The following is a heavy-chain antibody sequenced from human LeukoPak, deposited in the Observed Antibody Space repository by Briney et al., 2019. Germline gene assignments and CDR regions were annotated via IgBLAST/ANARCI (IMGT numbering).Heavy chain of an antibody. J-gene: IGHJ4*02. D-gene: IGHD1-1*01. CDR3: AKNWNYFDY. CDR2: ISYDGSNK. Sequence: GGPLRLSCAASGFTFSSYGMHWVRQAPGKGLEWVAVISYDGSNKYYADSVKGRFTISRDNSKNTLYLQMNSLRAEDTAVYYCAKNWNYFDYWGQGTLVTVSS. CDR1: GFTFSSYG. V-gene: IGHV3-30*18.